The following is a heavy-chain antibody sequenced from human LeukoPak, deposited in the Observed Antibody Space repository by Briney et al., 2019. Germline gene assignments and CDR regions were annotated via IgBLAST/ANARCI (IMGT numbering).Heavy chain of an antibody. Sequence: ASVKVSCKTSGYTFTKYGFSWVRQAPGQGPEWMGWISVYDGNTNYAQKLQDRLTLTTDTSTDTAHMELRSLRSDDTAVYYCVRARGDRSGYYRYWGQGTLVTVSS. CDR1: GYTFTKYG. D-gene: IGHD3-22*01. V-gene: IGHV1-18*01. CDR2: ISVYDGNT. J-gene: IGHJ4*02. CDR3: VRARGDRSGYYRY.